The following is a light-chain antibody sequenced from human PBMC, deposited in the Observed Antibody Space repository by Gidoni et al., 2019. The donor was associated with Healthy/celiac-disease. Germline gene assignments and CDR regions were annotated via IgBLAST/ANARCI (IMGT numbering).Light chain of an antibody. V-gene: IGKV3-11*01. CDR2: YAS. Sequence: EIELTQSPATLSLSPGERATLSCMASQSVSSYLAWYQQKTGQAPMLLIYYASNKPTGIPARFSGSGSGTDFTLTISSLEPEDFAVYYCQQRSNWPPLTFGGGTKVEIK. CDR1: QSVSSY. CDR3: QQRSNWPPLT. J-gene: IGKJ4*01.